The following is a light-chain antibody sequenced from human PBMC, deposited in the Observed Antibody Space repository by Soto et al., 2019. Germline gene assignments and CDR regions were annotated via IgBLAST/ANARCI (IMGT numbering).Light chain of an antibody. CDR2: GAS. CDR3: QQYGSSPQA. Sequence: EIVLTQSPGTLSLSPGERATLSCRASQSVSSSYLAWYQQRPGQAPRLLIYGASNRATGIPDRFSGSGSGIDFTLTISRLEPDDFAVYYCQQYGSSPQAFGQGTKVEIK. V-gene: IGKV3-20*01. CDR1: QSVSSSY. J-gene: IGKJ1*01.